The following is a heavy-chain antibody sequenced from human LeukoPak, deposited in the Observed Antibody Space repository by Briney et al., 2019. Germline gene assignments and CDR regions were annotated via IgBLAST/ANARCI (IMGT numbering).Heavy chain of an antibody. J-gene: IGHJ1*01. CDR3: ARGGSSWYRGSFQH. D-gene: IGHD6-13*01. CDR2: INPSGGST. CDR1: GYTFSSYG. V-gene: IGHV1-46*01. Sequence: ASVTVSCKASGYTFSSYGMHWVRQAPGQGLEWMGIINPSGGSTIYAQIFQGRVTMTRDTSTSTVYMGLSSLRSEDTAVYYCARGGSSWYRGSFQHWGQGTLVTVSS.